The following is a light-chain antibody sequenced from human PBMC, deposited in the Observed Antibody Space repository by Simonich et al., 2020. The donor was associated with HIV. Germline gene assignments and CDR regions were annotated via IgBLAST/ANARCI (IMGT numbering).Light chain of an antibody. CDR2: AAS. CDR1: QGISSY. CDR3: QQYYSYPPL. J-gene: IGKJ4*01. V-gene: IGKV1-8*01. Sequence: AIRMTQSPSSLSASTGGRVTITCRASQGISSYLAWYQQKPGKAPKLLIFAASTLQSWVPSRFSGSGSGTDFTLTISCLQSEDFATYYCQQYYSYPPLFGGGTKVEIK.